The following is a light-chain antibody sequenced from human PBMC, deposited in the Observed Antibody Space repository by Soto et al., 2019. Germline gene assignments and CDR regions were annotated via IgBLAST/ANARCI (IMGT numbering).Light chain of an antibody. J-gene: IGKJ1*01. V-gene: IGKV3-15*01. CDR3: QEYNSYSWT. CDR2: GAS. Sequence: EIVMAQSPATLSVSQGARAPLSCRASQSVSSSLACYQQHPGRSPRLLIYGASTRAIGIPARFSGSGSGTEFSLTITSLQPDDFATYYCQEYNSYSWTFGQGTKVDIK. CDR1: QSVSSS.